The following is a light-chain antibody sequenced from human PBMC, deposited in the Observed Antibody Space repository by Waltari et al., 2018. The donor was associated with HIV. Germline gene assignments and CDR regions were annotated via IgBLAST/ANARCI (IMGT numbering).Light chain of an antibody. J-gene: IGLJ2*01. CDR2: LNSDCRH. CDR3: QAWGTGIQV. Sequence: QVVLTQPPSASASLAASVKLTSTLSSGHINYVIAWHQQQPKKGQRFLMTLNSDCRHRKGDGFPDRCSGSSSGAERYLTISSLQAEDEGDYFCQAWGTGIQVFGGGTRLTVL. V-gene: IGLV4-69*01. CDR1: SGHINYV.